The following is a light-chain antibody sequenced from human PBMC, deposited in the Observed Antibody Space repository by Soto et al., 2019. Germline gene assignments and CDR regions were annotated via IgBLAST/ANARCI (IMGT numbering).Light chain of an antibody. J-gene: IGKJ4*01. CDR1: QSISTY. CDR3: QQSHSTLLP. CDR2: AAS. Sequence: DIQMTQSPSSLSASVGDRVTITCRASQSISTYLNWYQQKPGQAPRLLIYAASSLESGVPSRFSGSGSGTDFTLIISSLQPEDFGAYYCQQSHSTLLPFDGGTKVEIK. V-gene: IGKV1-39*01.